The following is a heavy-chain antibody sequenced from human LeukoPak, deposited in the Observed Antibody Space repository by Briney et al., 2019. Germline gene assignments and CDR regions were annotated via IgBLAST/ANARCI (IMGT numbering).Heavy chain of an antibody. Sequence: PGGSLRLSCAASGFTFSSYAMSWVRQAPGKGLEWVSAISGSGGSTYYADSVKGRFTISRDNSKNTLYLQMNSLRAEDTVVYYCAKDPTMIVVVIPDYWGQGTLVTVSS. J-gene: IGHJ4*02. D-gene: IGHD3-22*01. CDR2: ISGSGGST. V-gene: IGHV3-23*01. CDR3: AKDPTMIVVVIPDY. CDR1: GFTFSSYA.